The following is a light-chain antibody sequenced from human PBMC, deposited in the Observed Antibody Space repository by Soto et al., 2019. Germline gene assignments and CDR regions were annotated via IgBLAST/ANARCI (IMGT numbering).Light chain of an antibody. CDR2: AAS. V-gene: IGKV1-39*01. Sequence: DIQMTQSPSSLSASVGEGVTITCRASQSISRYLNWYQQKPGKAPKLLIYAASSLQSGVPSTFSGSGSGTDFTLTISSLQPEDFAIYYCQQSYTTPPTLGQGTKVDIK. CDR1: QSISRY. CDR3: QQSYTTPPT. J-gene: IGKJ1*01.